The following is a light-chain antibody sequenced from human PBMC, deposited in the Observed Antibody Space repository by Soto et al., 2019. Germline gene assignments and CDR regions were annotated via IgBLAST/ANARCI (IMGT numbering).Light chain of an antibody. CDR1: QGIDSY. CDR3: QQYNSYSWT. Sequence: LTHSPTSLSASVGDRVTIPCRASQGIDSYLAWYQRKPGEAPKLLIYSASTLQSGVPSRFSGSGSGTEFTLTISSLQPDDFATYYCQQYNSYSWTFGQGTKVDIK. J-gene: IGKJ1*01. CDR2: SAS. V-gene: IGKV1-9*01.